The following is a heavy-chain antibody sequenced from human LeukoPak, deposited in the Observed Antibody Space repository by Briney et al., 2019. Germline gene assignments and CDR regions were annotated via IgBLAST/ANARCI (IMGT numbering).Heavy chain of an antibody. Sequence: ASVKVSCKASGYTFTGYYMHWVRQAPGQGLEWMGWINPNSGGTNYARKFQGRVTMTRDTSISTAYMELSRLRSGDTAVYYCARGGEQWLAARYYLDYWGQGTLVTVSS. D-gene: IGHD6-19*01. CDR3: ARGGEQWLAARYYLDY. J-gene: IGHJ4*02. CDR2: INPNSGGT. CDR1: GYTFTGYY. V-gene: IGHV1-2*02.